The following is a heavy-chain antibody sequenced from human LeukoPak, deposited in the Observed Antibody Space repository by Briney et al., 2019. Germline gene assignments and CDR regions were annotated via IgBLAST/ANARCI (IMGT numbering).Heavy chain of an antibody. CDR1: GGTFSSYA. CDR3: ARGGLQAPGWFDP. CDR2: IIPIFGIA. D-gene: IGHD4-11*01. Sequence: ASVKVSCKASGGTFSSYAISWVRQARGQGLEWMGRIIPIFGIANYAQKFQGRVTITADKSTSTAYMELSSLRSEDTAVYYCARGGLQAPGWFDPWGQGTLVTVSS. J-gene: IGHJ5*02. V-gene: IGHV1-69*04.